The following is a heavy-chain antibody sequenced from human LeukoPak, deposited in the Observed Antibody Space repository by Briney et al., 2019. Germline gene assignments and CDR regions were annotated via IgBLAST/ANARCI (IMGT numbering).Heavy chain of an antibody. CDR1: GFTFSSYA. CDR3: AKPLYYSVGYFDY. CDR2: ISGSGGST. V-gene: IGHV3-23*01. J-gene: IGHJ4*02. D-gene: IGHD2-21*01. Sequence: GGSLRLSCAASGFTFSSYAMSWVRQAPGKGLEWVSAISGSGGSTYYADSVRGRFTISRDNSKNTLYLQMNSLRAEDTAVYYCAKPLYYSVGYFDYWGQGTLVTVSS.